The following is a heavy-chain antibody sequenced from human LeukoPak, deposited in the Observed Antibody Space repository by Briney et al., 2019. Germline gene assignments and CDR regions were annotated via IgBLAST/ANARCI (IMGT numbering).Heavy chain of an antibody. CDR2: ISSSSSYI. CDR1: GFTFSSYS. CDR3: ARAEEGYSNYYYYYYMDV. J-gene: IGHJ6*03. V-gene: IGHV3-21*01. D-gene: IGHD4-11*01. Sequence: GGSLRLSCAASGFTFSSYSMNWVRQAPGKGLEWVSSISSSSSYIYYADSVKGRFTISRDNAKNSLYLQMNSLRAQDTAVYYCARAEEGYSNYYYYYYMDVWGKGTTVTVSS.